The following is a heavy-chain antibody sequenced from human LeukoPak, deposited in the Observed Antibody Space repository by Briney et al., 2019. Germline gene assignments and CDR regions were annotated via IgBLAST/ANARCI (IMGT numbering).Heavy chain of an antibody. CDR2: IYSGGST. V-gene: IGHV3-66*01. CDR3: ARDPDGYRQGHHFDY. J-gene: IGHJ4*02. Sequence: GGSLRLSCAASGFTFARNTMTWVRQAPGKGLEWVSVIYSGGSTYYADSVKGRFTISRDNSKNTLYLQMNSLKAEDTAVYYCARDPDGYRQGHHFDYWGQGTLVTVSS. D-gene: IGHD5-18*01. CDR1: GFTFARNT.